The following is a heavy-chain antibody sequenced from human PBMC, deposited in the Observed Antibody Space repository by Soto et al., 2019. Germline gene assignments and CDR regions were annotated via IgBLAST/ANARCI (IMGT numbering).Heavy chain of an antibody. Sequence: PGGSLGLSCAASGFTFSSYAMHWVRQAPGKGLEYVSAISSNGGSTYYANSVKGRFTISRDNSKNTLYLQMGSLRAEDMAVYYCARDGGSGYNDYWGQGTLVTVSS. CDR3: ARDGGSGYNDY. J-gene: IGHJ4*02. V-gene: IGHV3-64*01. CDR1: GFTFSSYA. D-gene: IGHD5-12*01. CDR2: ISSNGGST.